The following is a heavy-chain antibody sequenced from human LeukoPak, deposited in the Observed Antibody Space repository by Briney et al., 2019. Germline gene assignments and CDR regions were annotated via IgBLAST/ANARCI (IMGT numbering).Heavy chain of an antibody. J-gene: IGHJ4*02. CDR1: GGSISSYY. CDR3: ARLWGFCPGGTCSFDQ. Sequence: SETLSLTCAVSGGSISSYYWSWIRQPPGKGLEWIGYVSYSGTTNYNPSLKSRVTISVDTSRNQFSLEVTSVTAADTAVYYCARLWGFCPGGTCSFDQWGQGSLVIVSS. V-gene: IGHV4-59*01. D-gene: IGHD2-8*02. CDR2: VSYSGTT.